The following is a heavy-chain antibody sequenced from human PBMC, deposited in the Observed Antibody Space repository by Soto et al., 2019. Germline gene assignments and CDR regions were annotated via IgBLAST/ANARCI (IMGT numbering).Heavy chain of an antibody. V-gene: IGHV4-39*01. CDR1: GGSISSSSYY. CDR3: ARQGDSSSCFDY. Sequence: QLQLQESGPGLVKPSETLSLTCTVSGGSISSSSYYWGWIRQPPGKGLEWIGSIYYSGSTYYNPSLKSRVTISVDTSKNQFSLKLSSVTAADTAVYYCARQGDSSSCFDYWGQGTLVTVSS. D-gene: IGHD6-6*01. J-gene: IGHJ4*02. CDR2: IYYSGST.